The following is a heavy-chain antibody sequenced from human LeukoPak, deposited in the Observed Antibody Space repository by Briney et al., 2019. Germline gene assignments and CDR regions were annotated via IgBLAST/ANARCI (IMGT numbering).Heavy chain of an antibody. V-gene: IGHV4-34*01. D-gene: IGHD3-10*01. CDR3: ARRTGMAFSGSGSYRGSFDY. CDR1: GGSFSPYY. J-gene: IGHJ4*02. Sequence: PSETLSLTCAVYGGSFSPYYWSWIRQPPGKGLEWIGEINHSGSTNYNPSLKSRVTISVDTSKNQFSLRMSSVTAVDTAVYYCARRTGMAFSGSGSYRGSFDYWGQGTLVTASS. CDR2: INHSGST.